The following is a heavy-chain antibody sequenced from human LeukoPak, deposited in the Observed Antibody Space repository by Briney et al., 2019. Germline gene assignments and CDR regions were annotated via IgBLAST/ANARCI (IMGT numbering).Heavy chain of an antibody. Sequence: RPGGSLRLSCAASGFTFSSYVMHWVRQAPGKGLEWVAVISYDGSDKYCADPVKGRFTISRDNAKSMLYLQMNSLRAEDTAVYYCARADYCSRNSCHRGVYYYYGIDLWGQGTTVTVSS. V-gene: IGHV3-30*03. CDR3: ARADYCSRNSCHRGVYYYYGIDL. D-gene: IGHD2-2*01. CDR1: GFTFSSYV. CDR2: ISYDGSDK. J-gene: IGHJ6*02.